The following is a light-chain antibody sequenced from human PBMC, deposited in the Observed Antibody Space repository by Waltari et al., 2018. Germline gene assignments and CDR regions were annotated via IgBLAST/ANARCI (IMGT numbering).Light chain of an antibody. CDR3: QAWDSGTNYV. J-gene: IGLJ1*01. Sequence: WYQLRPGQSPVMVIYQDFRRPAGIPARFSGSGSGNIATLTIRETQAMDEADYYCQAWDSGTNYVFGSGTKVTVL. V-gene: IGLV3-1*01. CDR2: QDF.